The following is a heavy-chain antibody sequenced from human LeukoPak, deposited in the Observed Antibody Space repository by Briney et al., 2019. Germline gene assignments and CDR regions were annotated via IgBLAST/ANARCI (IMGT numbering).Heavy chain of an antibody. CDR3: ASGYYYDSSGYYVGYYYYGMDV. CDR1: GGSISSGGYS. D-gene: IGHD3-22*01. CDR2: IYHSGST. V-gene: IGHV4-30-2*01. Sequence: SETLSLTCAVSGGSISSGGYSWSWIRQPPGKGLEWIGYIYHSGSTNYNPSLKSRVTISVDTSKNQFSLKLSSVTAADTAVYYCASGYYYDSSGYYVGYYYYGMDVWGQGTTVTVSS. J-gene: IGHJ6*02.